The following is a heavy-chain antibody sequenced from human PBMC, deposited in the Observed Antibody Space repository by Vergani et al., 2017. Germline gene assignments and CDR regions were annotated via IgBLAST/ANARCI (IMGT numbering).Heavy chain of an antibody. D-gene: IGHD3-22*01. J-gene: IGHJ4*02. V-gene: IGHV1-46*01. CDR2: INPSGGST. CDR3: ARGSGTMIDLVY. Sequence: QVQLVQSGAEVKKPGASAKVSCKASGYPFTSYYMHWVRQAPGQGLEWMGIINPSGGSTSYAQKFQGRVTMTRDTSTSTVYMELSSLRSEDTAGYYWARGSGTMIDLVYWGQGTLVTVSS. CDR1: GYPFTSYY.